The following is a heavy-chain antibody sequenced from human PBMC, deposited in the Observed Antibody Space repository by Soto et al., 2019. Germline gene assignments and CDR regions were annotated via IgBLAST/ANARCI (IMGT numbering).Heavy chain of an antibody. V-gene: IGHV3-33*01. D-gene: IGHD5-18*01. CDR3: ARGDTAMANDY. Sequence: QVQLVESGGGVVQPGRSLRLSCAASGFTFSSYGMHWVRQAPGKGLEWVAVIWYDGSNKYYADSVKGRFTISRDNSKNTLYLQMNSLRAEDTAVYYCARGDTAMANDYWGQGTLVTVSS. J-gene: IGHJ4*02. CDR2: IWYDGSNK. CDR1: GFTFSSYG.